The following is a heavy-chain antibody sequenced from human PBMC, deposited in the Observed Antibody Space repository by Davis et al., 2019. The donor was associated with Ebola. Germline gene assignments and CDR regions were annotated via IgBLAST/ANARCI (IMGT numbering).Heavy chain of an antibody. D-gene: IGHD3-10*01. CDR2: IKQDGSEK. Sequence: GESLKISCAASGFTFSSYWMSWVRQAPGKGLEWVANIKQDGSEKYYVDSVKGRFTISRDNAKNSLYLQMNSLRAEDTAVYYCARARITMVQGVIITDRWFDPWGQGTLVTVSS. CDR3: ARARITMVQGVIITDRWFDP. V-gene: IGHV3-7*01. J-gene: IGHJ5*02. CDR1: GFTFSSYW.